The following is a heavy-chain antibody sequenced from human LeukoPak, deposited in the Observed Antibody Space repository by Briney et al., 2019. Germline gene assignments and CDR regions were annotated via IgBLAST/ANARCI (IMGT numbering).Heavy chain of an antibody. CDR1: GSTFTNFG. J-gene: IGHJ4*02. V-gene: IGHV1-18*01. D-gene: IGHD3-10*01. CDR2: ISAYNGNT. Sequence: ASVKVSCKASGSTFTNFGISWVRQAPGQGLEWMGWISAYNGNTNYAQKLQGRVTMTTDTSTSTAYMELRSLRSDDTAVYYCARVRLLWFGELLPVDYWGQGTLVTVSS. CDR3: ARVRLLWFGELLPVDY.